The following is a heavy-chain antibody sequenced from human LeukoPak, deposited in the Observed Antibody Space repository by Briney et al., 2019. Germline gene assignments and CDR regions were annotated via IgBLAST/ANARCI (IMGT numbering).Heavy chain of an antibody. CDR2: ISAYNGNT. CDR1: GYTFTGYY. J-gene: IGHJ3*02. CDR3: ARVGYDSSDAFDI. D-gene: IGHD3-22*01. V-gene: IGHV1-18*04. Sequence: GASVKVSCKASGYTFTGYYMHWVRQAPGQGLEWMGWISAYNGNTNYAQKLQGRVTMTTDTSTSTAYMELRSLRSDDTAVYYCARVGYDSSDAFDIWGQGTMVTVSS.